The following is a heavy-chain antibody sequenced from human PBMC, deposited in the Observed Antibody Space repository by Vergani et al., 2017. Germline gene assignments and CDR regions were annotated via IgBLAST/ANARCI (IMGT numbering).Heavy chain of an antibody. Sequence: QVQLVQSGAEVKKPGSSVKVSCKASGGTFSSYAISWVRQAPGQGLEWMGRINPNSGGTNYAQKFQGRVTMTRDTSISTAYMELSRLRSDDTAVYYCARVSTVVTPRYWYFDLWGRGTLVTVSS. CDR2: INPNSGGT. CDR1: GGTFSSYA. CDR3: ARVSTVVTPRYWYFDL. D-gene: IGHD4-23*01. V-gene: IGHV1-2*02. J-gene: IGHJ2*01.